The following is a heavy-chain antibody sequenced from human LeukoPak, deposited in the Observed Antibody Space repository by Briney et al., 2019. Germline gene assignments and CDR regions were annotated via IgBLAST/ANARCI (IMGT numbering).Heavy chain of an antibody. CDR2: IKQDGGVE. Sequence: PGGSLRLSCAASGFTVSIYWMSWVRQAPGKGLEWVANIKQDGGVEHYVDSVKGRFTISRDNAKNTLYLQMNSLRAEDTAVYDCARVRYSGSLSGGYWGQGTLVTVSS. CDR3: ARVRYSGSLSGGY. D-gene: IGHD1-26*01. CDR1: GFTVSIYW. J-gene: IGHJ4*02. V-gene: IGHV3-7*02.